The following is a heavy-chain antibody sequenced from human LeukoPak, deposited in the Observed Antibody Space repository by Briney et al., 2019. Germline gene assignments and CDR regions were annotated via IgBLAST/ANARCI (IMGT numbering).Heavy chain of an antibody. CDR2: ISSGGSAR. V-gene: IGHV3-11*01. J-gene: IGHJ4*02. Sequence: GGSLRLSCAASGFTFSDYYMSWIRQAPGKGLEWVSHISSGGSARYYADSVKGRFTISRDNTKNSLYLQMNSLRAEDTAVYYCVRGDCSDSSGPGYWGQGTLVTVSS. CDR1: GFTFSDYY. CDR3: VRGDCSDSSGPGY. D-gene: IGHD3-22*01.